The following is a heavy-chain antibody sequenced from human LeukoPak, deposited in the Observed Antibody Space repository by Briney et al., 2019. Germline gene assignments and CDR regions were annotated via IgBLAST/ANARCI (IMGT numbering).Heavy chain of an antibody. CDR1: GFTLNDYW. J-gene: IGHJ4*02. D-gene: IGHD2-2*01. Sequence: GGSLRLSCATSGFTLNDYWIHWVRQAPGKGLNWVSGVKGDGTKTVYADSVEGRFTVSRDNARDALFLQMNSLRAEDSAVYYCTRDGAESTPNDYWGQGTLVTVSS. CDR2: VKGDGTKT. CDR3: TRDGAESTPNDY. V-gene: IGHV3-74*01.